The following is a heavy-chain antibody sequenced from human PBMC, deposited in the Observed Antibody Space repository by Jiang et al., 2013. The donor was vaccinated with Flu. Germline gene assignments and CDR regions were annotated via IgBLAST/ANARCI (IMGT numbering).Heavy chain of an antibody. D-gene: IGHD3-22*01. J-gene: IGHJ4*02. CDR3: ASGKSSGYPSYFDY. Sequence: SQTLSLTCAISGDTISSNSAAWNWIRQSPSRGLEWLGRTYYRSKWYNDYAVSVKSRITINPDTSKNQFSLQLNSVTPEDTAVYYCASGKSSGYPSYFDYWGQGTLVTVSS. V-gene: IGHV6-1*01. CDR2: TYYRSKWYN. CDR1: GDTISSNSAA.